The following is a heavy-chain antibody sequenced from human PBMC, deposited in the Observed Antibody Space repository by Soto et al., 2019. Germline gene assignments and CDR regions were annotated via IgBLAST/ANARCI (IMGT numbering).Heavy chain of an antibody. CDR2: ISTSGRIT. CDR3: ARDHGGGGLTLEY. J-gene: IGHJ4*02. V-gene: IGHV3-11*01. D-gene: IGHD3-16*01. CDR1: GFTFSDYC. Sequence: VHLEESGGGLVKPGGSLRLSCRASGFTFSDYCMSWIRQAPGKGLEWVADISTSGRITHHADSVEGRFTIYRDNAKDSLFLQLNNLRPEDSAIYYCARDHGGGGLTLEYWGQGTLVTVSS.